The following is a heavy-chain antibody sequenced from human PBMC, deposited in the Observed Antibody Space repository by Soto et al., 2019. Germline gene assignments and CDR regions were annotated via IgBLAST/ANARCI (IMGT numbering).Heavy chain of an antibody. CDR2: ISYYGSNK. J-gene: IGHJ6*02. CDR3: ARGYCSGGSCYFEVKYYGMDV. CDR1: GFTSSRYG. D-gene: IGHD2-15*01. V-gene: IGHV3-30*03. Sequence: GCLALSCSPAGFTSSRYGMRWVRQATGKGLEWVGVISYYGSNKSYADSVKGRFTISRDNSKNTLYLQMNSLRAEDTAVYYCARGYCSGGSCYFEVKYYGMDVWGQGTKVTVYS.